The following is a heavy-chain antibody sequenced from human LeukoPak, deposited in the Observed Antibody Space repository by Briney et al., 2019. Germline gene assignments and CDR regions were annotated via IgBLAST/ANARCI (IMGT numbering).Heavy chain of an antibody. CDR2: ISAYNGNT. V-gene: IGHV1-18*01. Sequence: ASVKASCKASGYTFTSYGISWVRQAPGQGLEWMGWISAYNGNTNYAQKLQGRVTMTTDTSTSTAYMELRSLRSDDTAVYYCARDLSSIAARPDFDYWGQGTLVTVSS. D-gene: IGHD6-6*01. J-gene: IGHJ4*02. CDR1: GYTFTSYG. CDR3: ARDLSSIAARPDFDY.